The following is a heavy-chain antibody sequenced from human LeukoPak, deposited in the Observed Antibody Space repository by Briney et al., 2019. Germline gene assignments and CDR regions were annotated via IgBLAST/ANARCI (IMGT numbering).Heavy chain of an antibody. CDR1: GFTFSSYE. D-gene: IGHD3-10*01. CDR2: IKQDGTEK. J-gene: IGHJ4*02. CDR3: AKVTKYYYGSETSYFFEH. V-gene: IGHV3-7*01. Sequence: GGSLRLSCAASGFTFSSYEMNWVRQAPGKGLEWVANIKQDGTEKYYVDSVKGRFTISRDNAKNSLYLQMNSLRVEDTAVYYCAKVTKYYYGSETSYFFEHWGQGTPVTASS.